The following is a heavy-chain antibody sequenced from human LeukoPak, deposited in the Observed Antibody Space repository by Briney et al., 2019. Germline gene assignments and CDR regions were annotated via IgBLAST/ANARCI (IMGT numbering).Heavy chain of an antibody. V-gene: IGHV3-66*02. CDR3: ARVWAHCTNGVCYPYFDY. Sequence: GGSLRLSCAASGFTVSSNYMSWVRQAPGKGLEWVSVIYSGGSTYYADSVKGRFTISRDNSKNTLYLQMNSLRAEGTAVYYCARVWAHCTNGVCYPYFDYWGQGTLVTVSS. CDR1: GFTVSSNY. D-gene: IGHD2-8*01. CDR2: IYSGGST. J-gene: IGHJ4*02.